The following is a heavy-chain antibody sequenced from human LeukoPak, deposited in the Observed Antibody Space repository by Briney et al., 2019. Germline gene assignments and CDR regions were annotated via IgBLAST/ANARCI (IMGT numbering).Heavy chain of an antibody. Sequence: SETLSLTCTVSGGSISNNYWSWFRQPPGKGLEWIGYIYYSGSANYNPSLKSRVTISVDTPKSQFSLKLSSVTAADTAVYYCASHKGFWGQGTLVTVSS. J-gene: IGHJ4*02. CDR1: GGSISNNY. V-gene: IGHV4-59*01. CDR3: ASHKGF. CDR2: IYYSGSA.